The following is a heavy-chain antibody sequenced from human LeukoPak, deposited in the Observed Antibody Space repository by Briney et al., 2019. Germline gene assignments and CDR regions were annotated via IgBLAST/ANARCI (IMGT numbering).Heavy chain of an antibody. CDR1: GYTFTSYS. J-gene: IGHJ4*02. CDR3: ARDGRGVWGSYRRALFDY. CDR2: ISAYNGNT. D-gene: IGHD3-16*02. Sequence: ASVKDSCKDSGYTFTSYSISWVRQAPGQGREWMGRISAYNGNTNYAQKLQGRVTMTTDTSTSTAYMELRSLRSDDTAVYYCARDGRGVWGSYRRALFDYWGQGTLVTVSP. V-gene: IGHV1-18*01.